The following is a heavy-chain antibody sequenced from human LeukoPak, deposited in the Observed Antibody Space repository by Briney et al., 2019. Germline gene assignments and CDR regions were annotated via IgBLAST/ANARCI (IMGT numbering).Heavy chain of an antibody. CDR1: GGSFSSGGYY. CDR2: IFYSGTT. CDR3: ARDLGGLGKIDY. J-gene: IGHJ4*02. V-gene: IGHV4-31*03. D-gene: IGHD7-27*01. Sequence: SQTLSLTCTVSGGSFSSGGYYWSWIRQHPGKGLEWIGYIFYSGTTYYNPSLKSRVIISVDASKNQFSLRLSSVTAADTAVYYCARDLGGLGKIDYWGQGALVTVSS.